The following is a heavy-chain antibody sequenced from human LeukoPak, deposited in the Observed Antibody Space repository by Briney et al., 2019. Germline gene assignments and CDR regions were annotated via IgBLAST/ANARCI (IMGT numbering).Heavy chain of an antibody. D-gene: IGHD3-9*01. CDR1: GYTFTSYG. CDR2: ISAYNGNT. Sequence: GASVKVTCKASGYTFTSYGISWVRQAPGQGLEWMGWISAYNGNTNYAQKLQGRVTMTTDTSTSTAYMELRGLRSDDTAVYYCARAAYDILTGYSFDYWGQGTLVTVSS. V-gene: IGHV1-18*01. CDR3: ARAAYDILTGYSFDY. J-gene: IGHJ4*02.